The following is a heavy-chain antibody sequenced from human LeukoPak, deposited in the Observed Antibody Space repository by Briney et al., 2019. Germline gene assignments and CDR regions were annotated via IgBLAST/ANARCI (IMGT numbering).Heavy chain of an antibody. J-gene: IGHJ6*03. CDR1: GFTFSSYW. CDR3: ARDQPRQGFWSGYYYMGV. V-gene: IGHV3-7*01. CDR2: IKQDGSEK. D-gene: IGHD3-3*01. Sequence: RTGGSLRLSCAASGFTFSSYWMSWVRQAPGKGLEWVANIKQDGSEKYYVDSVKGRFTISRDNAKNSLYLQMNSLRAEDTAVYYCARDQPRQGFWSGYYYMGVWGKGTTVTVSS.